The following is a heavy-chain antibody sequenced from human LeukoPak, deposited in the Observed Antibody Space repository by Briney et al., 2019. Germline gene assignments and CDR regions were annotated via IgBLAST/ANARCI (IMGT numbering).Heavy chain of an antibody. CDR1: GGSFSGYY. CDR3: ATRIAVALSFDY. J-gene: IGHJ4*02. D-gene: IGHD6-19*01. V-gene: IGHV4-34*01. CDR2: INHSGST. Sequence: SETLSLTCAVYGGSFSGYYWSWIRQPPGKGLEWIGEINHSGSTNYNPSLKSRVTISVDTSKNQFSLKLSSVTAADTAVYYYATRIAVALSFDYWGQGTLVTVSS.